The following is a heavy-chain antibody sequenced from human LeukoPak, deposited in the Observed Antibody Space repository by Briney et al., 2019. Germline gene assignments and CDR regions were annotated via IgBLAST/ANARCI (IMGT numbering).Heavy chain of an antibody. V-gene: IGHV4-59*08. Sequence: SETLSVTCTVSGGSMSRYYWSWIRQSPGKGLESIGYVYYSGSANYNPSLKSRVTISVDTSRNQFSLSLSSVTAADTAIYYCARQSPSTYDNSKLWPNAIDLWGQGTKVNVSS. CDR2: VYYSGSA. D-gene: IGHD2-21*01. J-gene: IGHJ3*01. CDR3: ARQSPSTYDNSKLWPNAIDL. CDR1: GGSMSRYY.